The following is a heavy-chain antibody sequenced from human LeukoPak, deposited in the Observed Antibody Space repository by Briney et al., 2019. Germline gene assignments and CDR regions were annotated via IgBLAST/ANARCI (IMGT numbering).Heavy chain of an antibody. J-gene: IGHJ4*02. Sequence: GGSLRLSCAASGFTFSSYAMHWVRQAPGKGLEWVAVISYDGSNKYYADSVKGRFTISRDNSKNTLYLQMNSLRAEDTAVYYCASAARYYGGNLQLVYWGQGTLVTVSS. CDR1: GFTFSSYA. D-gene: IGHD4-23*01. CDR2: ISYDGSNK. V-gene: IGHV3-30-3*01. CDR3: ASAARYYGGNLQLVY.